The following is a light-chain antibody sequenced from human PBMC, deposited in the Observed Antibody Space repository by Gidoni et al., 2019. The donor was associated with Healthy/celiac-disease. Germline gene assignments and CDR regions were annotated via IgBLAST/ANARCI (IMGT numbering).Light chain of an antibody. Sequence: DIVLTQSPATLSLSPGERATLSCRASQSVSSYLAWYQQKPGPAPRLLIYDASNRATGIPARLSGSGSGTDFTLTISSLEPEDFAVYYCQQRSNWPWTFGQGTKVEIK. CDR2: DAS. CDR3: QQRSNWPWT. J-gene: IGKJ1*01. CDR1: QSVSSY. V-gene: IGKV3-11*01.